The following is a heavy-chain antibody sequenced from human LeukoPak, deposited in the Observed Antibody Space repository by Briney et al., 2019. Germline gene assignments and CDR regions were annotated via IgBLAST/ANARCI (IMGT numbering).Heavy chain of an antibody. J-gene: IGHJ4*02. D-gene: IGHD5-18*01. V-gene: IGHV3-23*01. CDR1: GFTFSSYA. CDR2: LSGSGANT. Sequence: GGSLRLSCAASGFTFSSYAMSWVRQAPGKGLEWVSALSGSGANTYYADSVKGRFTISRDNSKNTLYLQVNSLRAEDTAVYYCAKGTSRTQLNFDYWGQGTLVTVSS. CDR3: AKGTSRTQLNFDY.